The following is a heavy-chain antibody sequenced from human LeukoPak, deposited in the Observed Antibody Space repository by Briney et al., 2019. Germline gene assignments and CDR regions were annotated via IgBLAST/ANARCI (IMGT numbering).Heavy chain of an antibody. V-gene: IGHV3-30*02. Sequence: PGGSLRLSCAASGFTFGSYGMHWVRQAPGKGQEWVAFIRYDGSNKYYADSVKGRFTISRDNSKNTLYLQMNSLRAEDTAVYYCAKDGSRYSYGADYWGQGTLVTVSS. CDR2: IRYDGSNK. J-gene: IGHJ4*02. D-gene: IGHD5-18*01. CDR3: AKDGSRYSYGADY. CDR1: GFTFGSYG.